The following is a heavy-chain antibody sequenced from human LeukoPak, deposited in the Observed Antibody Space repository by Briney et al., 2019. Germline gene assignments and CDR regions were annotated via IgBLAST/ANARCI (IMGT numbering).Heavy chain of an antibody. CDR1: GGSVSSYY. D-gene: IGHD3-16*01. V-gene: IGHV4-59*02. CDR3: ARVGGVPLGAFDI. CDR2: IYYSGIT. J-gene: IGHJ3*02. Sequence: SETLSLTCTVSGGSVSSYYWSWIRQPPGKGLEWIGYIYYSGITDYNPSLKSRVTISVDTSKNQFSLKLSSVTAADTAVYYCARVGGVPLGAFDIWGQGTMVTVSS.